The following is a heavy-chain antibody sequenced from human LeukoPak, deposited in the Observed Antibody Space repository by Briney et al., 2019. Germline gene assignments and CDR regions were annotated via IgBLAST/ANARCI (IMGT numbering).Heavy chain of an antibody. CDR2: IYPDDSDT. D-gene: IGHD2-2*01. CDR3: ARTMGTSTSSTLDY. J-gene: IGHJ4*02. CDR1: GYSFTNYW. V-gene: IGHV5-51*01. Sequence: GESLRIPCKGFGYSFTNYWIGWVRRVPGKGLEWVGIIYPDDSDTRYSPSFQGQVTISADKSINTAYLQWSSLKASDTAIYYCARTMGTSTSSTLDYWGQGTLVTVSS.